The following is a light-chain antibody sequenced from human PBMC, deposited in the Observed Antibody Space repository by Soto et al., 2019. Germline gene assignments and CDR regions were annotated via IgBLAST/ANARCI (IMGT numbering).Light chain of an antibody. CDR1: QSLSSW. Sequence: DIQMTQSPSTLSASVGDRVTITCRASQSLSSWLAWYQQKPGKAPKLLIYKASSLESGVPSRFSGSGSGTEFTLTISSLQPDDFATYYCQQYNSYWWTFGQGTKV. J-gene: IGKJ1*01. CDR2: KAS. CDR3: QQYNSYWWT. V-gene: IGKV1-5*03.